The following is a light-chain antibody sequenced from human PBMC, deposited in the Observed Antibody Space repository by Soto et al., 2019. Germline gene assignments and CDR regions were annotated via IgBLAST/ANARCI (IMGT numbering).Light chain of an antibody. J-gene: IGKJ3*01. CDR1: QSVAGN. CDR3: QQYNNWPPFT. Sequence: EIVMTQSPAILSVSPGERATLSCRASQSVAGNLAWYQQKPGQAPRLLIYGASTRATGIPARFSGSGSGTEFTLTISSLQSEDFAVYYCQQYNNWPPFTFGPGTKVDIK. V-gene: IGKV3-15*01. CDR2: GAS.